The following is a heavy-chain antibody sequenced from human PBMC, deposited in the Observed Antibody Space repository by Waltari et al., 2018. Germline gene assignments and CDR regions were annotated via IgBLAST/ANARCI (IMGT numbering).Heavy chain of an antibody. CDR1: GFIFRDSA. V-gene: IGHV3-73*01. Sequence: EVQLVESGGGLVQPGGSLKLSCAASGFIFRDSAIHWVRQAAGKGLEWVGRIRTNANNYATSYGASVKGRFTISRDDSRNTAYLQMNSLKIDDTAVYYCSRHDPLDLWGQGTLVTVSS. J-gene: IGHJ5*02. CDR3: SRHDPLDL. CDR2: IRTNANNYAT.